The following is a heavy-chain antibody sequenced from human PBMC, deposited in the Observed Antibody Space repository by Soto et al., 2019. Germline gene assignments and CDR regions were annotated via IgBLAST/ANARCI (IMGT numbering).Heavy chain of an antibody. J-gene: IGHJ6*02. CDR1: GFTVSSNY. CDR2: IYSGGST. V-gene: IGHV3-53*04. D-gene: IGHD4-17*01. Sequence: EVQLVESGGGLVQPGGSLRLSCAASGFTVSSNYMSWVRQAPGKGLEWVSVIYSGGSTYYADSVKGRFTISRHNSKNTLDLQMNSLRAEDTAVYYCARGKTTRSDYYYGMDVWGQGTTVTVSS. CDR3: ARGKTTRSDYYYGMDV.